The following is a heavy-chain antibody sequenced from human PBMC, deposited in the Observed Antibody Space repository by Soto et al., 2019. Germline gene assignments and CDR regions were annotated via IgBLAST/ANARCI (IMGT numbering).Heavy chain of an antibody. CDR1: GGSISSSNW. Sequence: SETLSLTCAVSGGSISSSNWWSWVRHPPGKGLEWIGEIYHSGSTNYNPSLKSRVTISVDKSKNQFSLKLSSVTAADTAVYYCARDSYYGSGSYSKGSPFDYWGQGTLVTVSS. CDR2: IYHSGST. D-gene: IGHD3-10*01. V-gene: IGHV4-4*02. J-gene: IGHJ4*02. CDR3: ARDSYYGSGSYSKGSPFDY.